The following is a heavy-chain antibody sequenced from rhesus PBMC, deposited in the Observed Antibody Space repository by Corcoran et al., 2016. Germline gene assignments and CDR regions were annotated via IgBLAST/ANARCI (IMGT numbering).Heavy chain of an antibody. J-gene: IGHJ4*01. V-gene: IGHV4-169*02. Sequence: QLQLQESGPGLVKPSETLSVTCAVSGGSISSSYWRWIRQAPGKGLEWIGYIYGSGSSTNYNPSLKSRVTLSVDTSRNQLTLKLSSVTAAGTAVYYCASSTGTSVDYWGQGVLGTVSS. CDR3: ASSTGTSVDY. D-gene: IGHD7-45*01. CDR2: IYGSGSST. CDR1: GGSISSSY.